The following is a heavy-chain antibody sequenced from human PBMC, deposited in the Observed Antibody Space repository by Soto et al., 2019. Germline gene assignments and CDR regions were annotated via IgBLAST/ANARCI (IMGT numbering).Heavy chain of an antibody. CDR1: GFTVSSNY. D-gene: IGHD6-6*01. Sequence: PVGSLRLSCAASGFTVSSNYMSWVRQARGKGLEWVSVIYSGGSTYYADSVKGRFTISRDNSKNTLYLQMNSLRAEDTAVYYCARIDSSSAEAAEYYYYGMDVWGQGTTVTVSS. CDR2: IYSGGST. V-gene: IGHV3-53*01. CDR3: ARIDSSSAEAAEYYYYGMDV. J-gene: IGHJ6*02.